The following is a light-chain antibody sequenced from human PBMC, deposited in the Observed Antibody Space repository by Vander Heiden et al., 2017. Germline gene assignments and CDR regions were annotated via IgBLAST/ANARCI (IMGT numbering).Light chain of an antibody. V-gene: IGLV2-11*01. CDR3: CSYAGSYTAL. CDR2: DVS. Sequence: QSALTQPRSVSGSPGQSVTISCTGTSSDVGGYNYVSWYQQHPGKVPKLIIYDVSQRPSGVPDRFSGSKSGNTASLTISGLQAEDEADYYCCSYAGSYTALFGGGTKLTV. CDR1: SSDVGGYNY. J-gene: IGLJ2*01.